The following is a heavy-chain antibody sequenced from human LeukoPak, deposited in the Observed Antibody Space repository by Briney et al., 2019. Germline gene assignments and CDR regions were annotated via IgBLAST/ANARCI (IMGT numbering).Heavy chain of an antibody. CDR1: GGSFSGYY. Sequence: ASETLSLTCAVYGGSFSGYYWTWIRQRPGEGLEWIGEITDRGSTNYNPSLRRRVALSVDTSKSQFSLKVRSVTAADTSVFYCARGRGHSSGWGHYYYSIDVWGQGTTVIVSS. D-gene: IGHD6-19*01. J-gene: IGHJ6*02. CDR2: ITDRGST. V-gene: IGHV4-34*01. CDR3: ARGRGHSSGWGHYYYSIDV.